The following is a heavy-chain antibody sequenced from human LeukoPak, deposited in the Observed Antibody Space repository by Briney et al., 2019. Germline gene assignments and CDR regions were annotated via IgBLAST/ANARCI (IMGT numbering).Heavy chain of an antibody. CDR1: GGTFSSYT. V-gene: IGHV1-46*01. J-gene: IGHJ4*02. Sequence: ASVKVSCKASGGTFSSYTISWVRQAPGQGLEWMGIINPSGGSTSYAQKFQGRVTMTRDTSTSTVYMELSSLRSEDTAVYYCARKGEIDYWGQGTLVTVSS. CDR3: ARKGEIDY. CDR2: INPSGGST. D-gene: IGHD1-26*01.